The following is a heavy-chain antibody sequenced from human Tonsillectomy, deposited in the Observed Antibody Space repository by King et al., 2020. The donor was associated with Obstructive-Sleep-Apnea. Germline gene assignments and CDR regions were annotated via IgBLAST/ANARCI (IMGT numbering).Heavy chain of an antibody. CDR3: TTGGLGITGTTSIDF. V-gene: IGHV3-15*01. Sequence: VQLVESGGGLVKPGESLRLSCATSGFTFSNAWMSWVRQAPGKGLEWVGRVKSKTDGGAAHYAAPVKGRVTISTDDSKNTLYLQMNSLKIEDTAVYFCTTGGLGITGTTSIDFWGQGTLVTVSS. D-gene: IGHD1/OR15-1a*01. CDR1: GFTFSNAW. J-gene: IGHJ4*02. CDR2: VKSKTDGGAA.